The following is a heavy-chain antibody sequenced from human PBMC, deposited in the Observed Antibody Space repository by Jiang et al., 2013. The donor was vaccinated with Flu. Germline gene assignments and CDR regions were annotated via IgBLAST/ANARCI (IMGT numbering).Heavy chain of an antibody. CDR1: GYTFTSYA. CDR3: ARQLRYFDWLSSYYYYGMDV. D-gene: IGHD3-9*01. V-gene: IGHV1-3*01. Sequence: GAEVKKPGASVKVSCKASGYTFTSYAMHWVRQAPGQRLEWMGWINAGNGNTKYSQKFQGRVTITRDTSASTAYMELSSLRSEDTAVYYCARQLRYFDWLSSYYYYGMDVWGQGTTVTVSS. J-gene: IGHJ6*02. CDR2: INAGNGNT.